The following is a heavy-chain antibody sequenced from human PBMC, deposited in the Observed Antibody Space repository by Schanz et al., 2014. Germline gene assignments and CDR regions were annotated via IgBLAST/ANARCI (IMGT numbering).Heavy chain of an antibody. Sequence: QVHLVQSGAEVKKPGSSVKVSCKASGGTFSSFGINWVRQAPGQGLEWMGIVNPSVRGTHFAREFQGRVTVTSDTSTSTVYMELSGLRSEDTAVYYCAGAFDSSGYYFDYWGQRTLVTVSS. D-gene: IGHD3-22*01. CDR3: AGAFDSSGYYFDY. CDR1: GGTFSSFG. V-gene: IGHV1-46*03. J-gene: IGHJ4*02. CDR2: VNPSVRGT.